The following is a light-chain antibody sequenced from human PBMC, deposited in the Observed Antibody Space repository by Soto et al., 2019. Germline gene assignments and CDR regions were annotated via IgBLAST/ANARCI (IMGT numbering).Light chain of an antibody. J-gene: IGKJ5*01. CDR2: SAS. Sequence: DIQMTQSPSSLSASVGDRVIITCRARQSIARYLNWYQQKPGKAPKLLINSASSLQSGVPSMFSGSGAGKGFDHTISGLHTEVLATYFCQPTYRSPSTFGLGTRLEIK. CDR1: QSIARY. V-gene: IGKV1-39*01. CDR3: QPTYRSPST.